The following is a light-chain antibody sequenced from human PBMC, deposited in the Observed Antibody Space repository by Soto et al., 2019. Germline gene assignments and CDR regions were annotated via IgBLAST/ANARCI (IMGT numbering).Light chain of an antibody. V-gene: IGKV3-20*01. CDR1: QSVSTRY. J-gene: IGKJ5*01. CDR2: GTS. CDR3: QQYGSTPPIT. Sequence: EIVMTQSPATLSVSPGERATLSCRASQSVSTRYLAWYQQKPGQAPRLLISGTSRRATGIPDRFSGSGSGTDFTLTISGLEPEDFAVYYCQQYGSTPPITFGQGTRLENK.